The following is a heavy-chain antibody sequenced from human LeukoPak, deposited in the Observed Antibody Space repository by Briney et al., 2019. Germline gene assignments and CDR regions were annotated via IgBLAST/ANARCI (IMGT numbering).Heavy chain of an antibody. CDR3: ARTAAGKDYYFDY. V-gene: IGHV4-34*01. J-gene: IGHJ4*02. CDR1: GGSFSGYY. CDR2: INHSGST. Sequence: SETLSLTCAVYGGSFSGYYWSWIRQPPGKGLEWIGEINHSGSTNYNPSLKSRVTISVDTSKNQFFLKLSSVTAADTAVYYCARTAAGKDYYFDYWGQGTLVTVSS. D-gene: IGHD6-13*01.